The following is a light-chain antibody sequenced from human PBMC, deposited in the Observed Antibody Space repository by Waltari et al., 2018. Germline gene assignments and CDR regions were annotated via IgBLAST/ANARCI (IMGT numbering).Light chain of an antibody. Sequence: DIQMTQSPSSLSSSVGDRVTITCRASRSISTFLNWYQHKPGKAPRLLIYAASSLQSGVPSRFSGSGSETDFTLTINSLQPEDFATYFCQQSYYTPQTFGQGTTVEFK. CDR2: AAS. CDR3: QQSYYTPQT. CDR1: RSISTF. J-gene: IGKJ1*01. V-gene: IGKV1-39*01.